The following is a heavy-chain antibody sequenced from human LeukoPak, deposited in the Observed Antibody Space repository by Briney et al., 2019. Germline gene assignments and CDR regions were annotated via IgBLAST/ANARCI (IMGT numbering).Heavy chain of an antibody. D-gene: IGHD3-10*01. J-gene: IGHJ5*02. CDR2: ITTISHYI. V-gene: IGHV3-21*01. CDR1: GFTLSDYH. CDR3: ARSGGPGTYHQLRYNWFDP. Sequence: GGSLRLSCAAAGFTLSDYHMNWVRQAPGKGLEWLSSITTISHYIYYAGAVRGRFTISRDNAKNSLYLQMNSLRGEDTAVYYCARSGGPGTYHQLRYNWFDPWGQGTLVTVSS.